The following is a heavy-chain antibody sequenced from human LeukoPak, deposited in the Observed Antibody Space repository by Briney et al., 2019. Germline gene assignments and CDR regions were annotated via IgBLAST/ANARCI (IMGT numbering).Heavy chain of an antibody. CDR3: AKGGGTSPIGGYYYYYYYMDV. Sequence: GKSLRLSCAASGFTFSSYGMHWVRQAPGKGLEWVAAIWYDGSNKYYADSVKGRFTISRDNSKNTLYLQMNSLRAEDTAVYYCAKGGGTSPIGGYYYYYYYMDVWGKGTTVTVSS. CDR1: GFTFSSYG. D-gene: IGHD2-2*01. CDR2: IWYDGSNK. J-gene: IGHJ6*03. V-gene: IGHV3-33*06.